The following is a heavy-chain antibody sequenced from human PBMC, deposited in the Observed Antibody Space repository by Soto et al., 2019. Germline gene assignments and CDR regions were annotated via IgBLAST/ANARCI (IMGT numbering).Heavy chain of an antibody. CDR2: ISSSGDTI. D-gene: IGHD6-19*01. J-gene: IGHJ6*02. CDR3: ARDLNSSGWYGYYYYGMDV. Sequence: PGGSLRLSCAASGFTFSDYYMTWIRQAPGKGLEWVSYISSSGDTIYYADSVKGRFTISRDNAKKSLYLQMNSLRAEDTAVYYCARDLNSSGWYGYYYYGMDVWGQGTTVTVSS. V-gene: IGHV3-11*04. CDR1: GFTFSDYY.